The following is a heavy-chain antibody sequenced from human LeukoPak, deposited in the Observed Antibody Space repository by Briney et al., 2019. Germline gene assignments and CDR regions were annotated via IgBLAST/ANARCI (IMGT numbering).Heavy chain of an antibody. J-gene: IGHJ4*02. CDR1: GFTFDDYA. CDR3: ARGLCGGDCYDY. V-gene: IGHV3-9*01. CDR2: ISWNSGSI. Sequence: GGSLRLSCAASGFTFDDYAMHWVRQAPGKGLEWVSGISWNSGSIGYADSVKGRFTISRDNAKNSLYLQMNSLRVEDTAVYYCARGLCGGDCYDYWGQGTLVTVSS. D-gene: IGHD2-21*01.